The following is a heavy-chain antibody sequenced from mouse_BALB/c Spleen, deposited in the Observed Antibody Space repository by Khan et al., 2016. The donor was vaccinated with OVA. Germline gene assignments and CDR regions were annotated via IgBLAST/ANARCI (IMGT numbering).Heavy chain of an antibody. D-gene: IGHD2-10*01. J-gene: IGHJ4*01. CDR3: ACAYYANYSEAIDY. V-gene: IGHV2-6-7*01. CDR1: GFSLTGYG. CDR2: IWGDGST. Sequence: QVQLKESGPGLVAPSQSLSITCTVSGFSLTGYGVNWVRQPPGKGLEWLGMIWGDGSTDYNSALKSRLSISKDNSKSQVFLKMNSLQNDDTARYYGACAYYANYSEAIDYWGQGTSVTVSA.